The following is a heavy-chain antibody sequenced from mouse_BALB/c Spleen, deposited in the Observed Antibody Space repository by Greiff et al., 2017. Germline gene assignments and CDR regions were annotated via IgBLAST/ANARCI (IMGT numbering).Heavy chain of an antibody. CDR2: ISYSGST. V-gene: IGHV3-2*02. D-gene: IGHD3-1*01. J-gene: IGHJ3*01. CDR3: ARVEGSGYVPFAY. Sequence: EVKVEESGPGLVKPSQSLSLTCTVSGYSITSDYAWYWIRQSPGNILEWTGYISYSGSTSYNPSLKSLISITRDTSKNQFFLQLNSVTTEDTATLYCARVEGSGYVPFAYWGQGTLVTVSA. CDR1: GYSITSDYA.